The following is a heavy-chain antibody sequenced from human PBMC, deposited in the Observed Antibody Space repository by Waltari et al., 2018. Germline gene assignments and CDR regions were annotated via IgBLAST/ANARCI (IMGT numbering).Heavy chain of an antibody. CDR3: ASHSSSSYYYYYYMDV. CDR1: GGSISSSSYY. CDR2: LYYSGST. V-gene: IGHV4-39*07. J-gene: IGHJ6*03. D-gene: IGHD6-6*01. Sequence: QLQLQESGPGLVKPSETLSLTCTVSGGSISSSSYYWGWIRQPPGKGLEWIGSLYYSGSTYYNPSIKIRVTISVDTSKIHFSLKLSSVTAADTAVYYCASHSSSSYYYYYYMDVWGKGTTVTISS.